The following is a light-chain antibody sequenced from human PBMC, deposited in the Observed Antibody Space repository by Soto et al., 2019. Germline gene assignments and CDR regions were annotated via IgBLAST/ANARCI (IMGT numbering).Light chain of an antibody. CDR2: EVS. CDR1: SSDVGSYNL. Sequence: QSALTQPASVSGSPGQSITISCTGTSSDVGSYNLVSWYQQHPGKAPKLMIYEVSKRPSGVSNRFSGSKSGNTASLTISGLQAEDEADYYCCSYAGSSTFSSVVFGGGTKVTVL. V-gene: IGLV2-23*02. CDR3: CSYAGSSTFSSVV. J-gene: IGLJ2*01.